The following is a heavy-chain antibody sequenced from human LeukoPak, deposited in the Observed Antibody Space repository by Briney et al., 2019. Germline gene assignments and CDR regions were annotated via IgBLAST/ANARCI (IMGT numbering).Heavy chain of an antibody. Sequence: GGSLRLSCAASGLLFSRFGMSWVRQAPGKGLEWVATIKNNGGSAYYTDSVKGRFTISRDNSKQILYLQMNSLRAEETAVYYCAKNGDRGAYCSGGTCYPYYYYYMDVWGKGTTVTISS. V-gene: IGHV3-23*01. CDR2: IKNNGGSA. CDR3: AKNGDRGAYCSGGTCYPYYYYYMDV. J-gene: IGHJ6*03. D-gene: IGHD2-15*01. CDR1: GLLFSRFG.